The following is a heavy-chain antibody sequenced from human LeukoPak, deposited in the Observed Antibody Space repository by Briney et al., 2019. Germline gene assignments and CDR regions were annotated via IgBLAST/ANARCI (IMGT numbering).Heavy chain of an antibody. CDR3: ARGRSMSSGGLAY. CDR1: GGSISSGSYY. Sequence: SETLSLTCTVSGGSISSGSYYWSWIRQPAGKGLEWIWRIYTSGSTNYNPSLQSRVTISVDTSKNQFSLKLNSVTAADTAVYYCARGRSMSSGGLAYWGQGTLVTVSS. CDR2: IYTSGST. D-gene: IGHD6-6*01. V-gene: IGHV4-61*02. J-gene: IGHJ4*02.